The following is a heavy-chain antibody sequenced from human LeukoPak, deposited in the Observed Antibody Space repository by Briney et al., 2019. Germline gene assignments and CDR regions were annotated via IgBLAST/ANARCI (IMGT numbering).Heavy chain of an antibody. Sequence: GGSLRLSCAASGFTFSSYSMNWVRQAPGRGLEWVSSISSSSSYIYYADSVKGRFTISRDNAKNSLYLQMNSLRAEDMAVYYCARDSSGYYVFDYWGQGTLVTVSS. CDR3: ARDSSGYYVFDY. D-gene: IGHD3-22*01. CDR2: ISSSSSYI. J-gene: IGHJ4*02. CDR1: GFTFSSYS. V-gene: IGHV3-21*01.